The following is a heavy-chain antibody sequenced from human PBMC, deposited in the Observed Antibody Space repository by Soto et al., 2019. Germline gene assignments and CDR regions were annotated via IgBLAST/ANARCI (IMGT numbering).Heavy chain of an antibody. D-gene: IGHD6-6*01. CDR2: ISDSGSLT. V-gene: IGHV3-23*01. J-gene: IGHJ3*02. Sequence: GGSLRLSCAASGFTFSSYSMNWVRQAPGKGLEWVAGISDSGSLTYNADSVRGRFTISRDNSKNTLYLQMNSLRAEDTAVYYCARRTFGSSRSFDIWGQGTMVTVSS. CDR1: GFTFSSYS. CDR3: ARRTFGSSRSFDI.